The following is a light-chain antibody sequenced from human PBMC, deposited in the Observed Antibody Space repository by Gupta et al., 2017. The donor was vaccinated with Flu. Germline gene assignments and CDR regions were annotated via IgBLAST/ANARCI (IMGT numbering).Light chain of an antibody. J-gene: IGKJ2*01. Sequence: TLYLSPGERATLFCRASQTVSDYLAWYQKKPGQPPRLLIYDASSRATGIPARFSGSGSQTDFTLTIGSLEPEDFAVYYCQQRGGWPPAYTFGPGTRLEIK. CDR3: QQRGGWPPAYT. V-gene: IGKV3-11*01. CDR2: DAS. CDR1: QTVSDY.